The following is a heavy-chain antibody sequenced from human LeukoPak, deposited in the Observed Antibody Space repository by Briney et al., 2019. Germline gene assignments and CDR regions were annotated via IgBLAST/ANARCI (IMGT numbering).Heavy chain of an antibody. Sequence: GGSLRLSCVVSGISFSDSYRTWIRQTPGKGLEWLAYISGSGSDICYADSVKGRFTISRDNAKNSLYLQMNSLRAEDTAVYYCARDTHYYGSGSPAFDIWGQGTMVTVSS. CDR1: GISFSDSY. V-gene: IGHV3-11*04. J-gene: IGHJ3*02. CDR3: ARDTHYYGSGSPAFDI. D-gene: IGHD3-10*01. CDR2: ISGSGSDI.